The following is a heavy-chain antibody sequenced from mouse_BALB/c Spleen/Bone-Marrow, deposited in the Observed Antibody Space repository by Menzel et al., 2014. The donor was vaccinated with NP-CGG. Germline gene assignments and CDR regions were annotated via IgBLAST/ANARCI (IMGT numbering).Heavy chain of an antibody. J-gene: IGHJ2*01. CDR1: GYTFTDYY. V-gene: IGHV1-19*01. CDR3: ARGGYRDY. Sequence: VQLKESGPELVKPGASVKMSCKASGYTFTDYYMDWVKQSHGESFEWIGRVNPYNGGTSYSQKFKGKATLTVDKSSTTAYMELNSLTSEDSAVYYCARGGYRDYWGQGTTLTVSS. D-gene: IGHD2-2*01. CDR2: VNPYNGGT.